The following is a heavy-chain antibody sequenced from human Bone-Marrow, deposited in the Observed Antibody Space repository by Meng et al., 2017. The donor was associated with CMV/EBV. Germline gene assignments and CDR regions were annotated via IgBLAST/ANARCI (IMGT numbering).Heavy chain of an antibody. CDR2: ISSSSSTI. V-gene: IGHV3-48*04. D-gene: IGHD3-3*01. Sequence: GESLKISCAASGFTFSSYWMHWVRQAPGKGLEWVSYISSSSSTIYYADSVKGRFTISRDNAKKSLYLQMNSLRAEDTAVYYCARDQVGDEANYYDFWSGYGYGMDVWAQGTTVTVSS. CDR1: GFTFSSYW. J-gene: IGHJ6*02. CDR3: ARDQVGDEANYYDFWSGYGYGMDV.